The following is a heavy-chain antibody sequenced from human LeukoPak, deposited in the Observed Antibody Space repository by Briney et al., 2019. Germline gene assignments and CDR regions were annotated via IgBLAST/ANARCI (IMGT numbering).Heavy chain of an antibody. Sequence: GRSLRLSCAAYGFTFDDYAMHWVRQAPGKGLEWVSGISWNSGSIGYADSVKGRFTISRDNAKNSLYLQMNSLRAEDTALYYCAKATSGIAVAGTYFDYWGQGTLVTVSS. V-gene: IGHV3-9*01. J-gene: IGHJ4*02. CDR2: ISWNSGSI. D-gene: IGHD6-19*01. CDR1: GFTFDDYA. CDR3: AKATSGIAVAGTYFDY.